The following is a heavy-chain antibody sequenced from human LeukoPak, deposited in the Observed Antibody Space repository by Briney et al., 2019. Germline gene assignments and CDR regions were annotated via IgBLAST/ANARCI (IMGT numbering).Heavy chain of an antibody. D-gene: IGHD3-22*01. Sequence: SGTLSLTCAVSGGSISSSNWWCWVRQPPGKGLEWIGEIYHSGSTNYNPSLKSRVTISVDKSKNQFSLKLSSVTAADTAVYYCAGTYYYDSSGSDYWGQGTLVTVSS. V-gene: IGHV4-4*02. CDR1: GGSISSSNW. CDR2: IYHSGST. J-gene: IGHJ4*02. CDR3: AGTYYYDSSGSDY.